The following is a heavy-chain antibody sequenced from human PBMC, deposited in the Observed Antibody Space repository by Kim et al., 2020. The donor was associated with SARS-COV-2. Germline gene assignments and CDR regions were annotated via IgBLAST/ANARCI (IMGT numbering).Heavy chain of an antibody. CDR1: GGSFSGYY. CDR2: INHSGST. Sequence: SETLSLTCAVYGGSFSGYYWSWIRQRPGKGLEWVGEINHSGSTNYNPSLKSRVTISVDTSTNQFSLRLSSVPAADPAEYYCARAGPYFRSTSCYVYYYYGMDVWGERTTVTVSS. D-gene: IGHD2-2*01. J-gene: IGHJ6*04. V-gene: IGHV4-34*01. CDR3: ARAGPYFRSTSCYVYYYYGMDV.